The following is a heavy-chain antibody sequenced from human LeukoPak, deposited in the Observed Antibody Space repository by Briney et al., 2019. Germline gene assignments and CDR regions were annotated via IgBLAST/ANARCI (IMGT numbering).Heavy chain of an antibody. CDR1: GGSISSYY. V-gene: IGHV4-59*01. J-gene: IGHJ4*02. CDR2: IYYSGST. D-gene: IGHD3-10*01. Sequence: SETLSLTCTVSGGSISSYYWSWIRQPPGKGLEWIGYIYYSGSTNYNPSLRSRVTISVDTSKNQFSLKLSSVTAADTAVYYCARQTSGSYDYWGQGTLVTVSS. CDR3: ARQTSGSYDY.